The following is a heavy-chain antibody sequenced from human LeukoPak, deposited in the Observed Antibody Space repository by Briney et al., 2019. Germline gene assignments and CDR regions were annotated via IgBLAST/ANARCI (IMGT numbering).Heavy chain of an antibody. CDR3: ARRFHYDILTGYPYYFDY. D-gene: IGHD3-9*01. Sequence: GASVKVSCKASGGTFSSYAISWVRQAPGQGLEWMGGIIPIFGTANYAQKFQGRVTITADESTSTAYMELGSLRSEDTAVYYCARRFHYDILTGYPYYFDYWGQGTLVTVSS. CDR1: GGTFSSYA. CDR2: IIPIFGTA. J-gene: IGHJ4*02. V-gene: IGHV1-69*13.